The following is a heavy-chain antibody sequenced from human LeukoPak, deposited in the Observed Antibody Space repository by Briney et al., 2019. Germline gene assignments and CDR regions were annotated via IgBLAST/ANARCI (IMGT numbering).Heavy chain of an antibody. CDR3: ARDGPYSSSSNWFDP. CDR2: IYYTGST. CDR1: GGSIGSYY. Sequence: SETLSLTCTVSGGSIGSYYWSWIRQPPGKGLEWIGYIYYTGSTNFNPSLKSRVTMSVDTSKSQFSLKLSSVTAADTAMYYCARDGPYSSSSNWFDPWGQETLVTVSS. J-gene: IGHJ5*02. D-gene: IGHD6-6*01. V-gene: IGHV4-59*01.